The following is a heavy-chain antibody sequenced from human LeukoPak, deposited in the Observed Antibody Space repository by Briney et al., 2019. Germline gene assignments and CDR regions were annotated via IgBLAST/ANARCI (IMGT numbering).Heavy chain of an antibody. V-gene: IGHV3-48*03. Sequence: PGGSLRLSCAASGFTFSSYEMNWVRQAPGKGLGWVSYISSSGSTIYYADSVKGRFTISRDNAKNSLYLQMNSLRAEDTAVYYCARAADILTGYYHFDYWGQGTLVTVSS. CDR3: ARAADILTGYYHFDY. CDR1: GFTFSSYE. CDR2: ISSSGSTI. D-gene: IGHD3-9*01. J-gene: IGHJ4*02.